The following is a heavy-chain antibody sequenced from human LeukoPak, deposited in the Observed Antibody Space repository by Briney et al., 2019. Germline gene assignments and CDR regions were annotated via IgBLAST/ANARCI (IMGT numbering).Heavy chain of an antibody. J-gene: IGHJ6*02. V-gene: IGHV3-23*01. CDR2: LSNTGIAT. CDR3: AKVPYSDYGSGRPPFMDV. Sequence: GGSLRLSCAASGFTFSSYAMSWVRQAPGKGLEWVSTLSNTGIATYYADSVKGRFTISRDNYENTLFLQMNYLRAEDTAINYCAKVPYSDYGSGRPPFMDVWGQGTTVAVSS. CDR1: GFTFSSYA. D-gene: IGHD3-10*01.